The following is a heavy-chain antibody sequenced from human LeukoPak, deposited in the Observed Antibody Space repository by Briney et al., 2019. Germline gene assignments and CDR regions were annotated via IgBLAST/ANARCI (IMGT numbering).Heavy chain of an antibody. CDR1: GFTFDDYT. V-gene: IGHV3-23*01. D-gene: IGHD3-9*01. CDR3: AREGDLTGYYTY. Sequence: PGGSLRLSCAASGFTFDDYTMHWVRQVPGKGLEWVSTISGSGGSTYYADSVKGRFTISRDNSKNTLYLQMNSLRAEDTAVYYCAREGDLTGYYTYWGQGTLVTVSS. CDR2: ISGSGGST. J-gene: IGHJ4*02.